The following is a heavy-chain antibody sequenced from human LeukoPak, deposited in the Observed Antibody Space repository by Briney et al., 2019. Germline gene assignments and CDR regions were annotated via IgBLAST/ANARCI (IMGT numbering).Heavy chain of an antibody. V-gene: IGHV3-74*01. Sequence: PGGSLRLSCAASGFTFSSYWMHWVRQAPGKGLVWVSRINTDGSSTNYADSVKGRFTISRDNAKSSLYLQMNSLRAEDTAAYYCARARYGDYYYYMDVWGIGTTVTVSS. CDR3: ARARYGDYYYYMDV. CDR2: INTDGSST. J-gene: IGHJ6*03. D-gene: IGHD3-10*01. CDR1: GFTFSSYW.